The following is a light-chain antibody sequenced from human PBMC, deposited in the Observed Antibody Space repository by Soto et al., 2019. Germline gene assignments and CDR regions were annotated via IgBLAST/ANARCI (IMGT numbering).Light chain of an antibody. Sequence: DIQMTQSPSSLSASVGDRVTITCRASQSISSYLNWHQQKPGKAPKLLIYAASSLQSGVPSRFSGSGSGTDFTLTISSLQPEDFATYYCQQSYSTLLFGQGTKVDIK. V-gene: IGKV1-39*01. CDR2: AAS. J-gene: IGKJ1*01. CDR3: QQSYSTLL. CDR1: QSISSY.